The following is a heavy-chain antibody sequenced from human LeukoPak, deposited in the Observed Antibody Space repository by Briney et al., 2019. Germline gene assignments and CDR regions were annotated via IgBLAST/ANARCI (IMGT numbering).Heavy chain of an antibody. Sequence: GGSLRLSCAASGFASSSYEMNWVRQAPGKGLEWVSYISSSGSTIYYADSVKGRFTISRDNAKNSLYLQMNSLRAEDTAVYYCARQYYDILTGYSKYYFDYWGQGTLVTVSS. V-gene: IGHV3-48*03. CDR3: ARQYYDILTGYSKYYFDY. D-gene: IGHD3-9*01. J-gene: IGHJ4*02. CDR1: GFASSSYE. CDR2: ISSSGSTI.